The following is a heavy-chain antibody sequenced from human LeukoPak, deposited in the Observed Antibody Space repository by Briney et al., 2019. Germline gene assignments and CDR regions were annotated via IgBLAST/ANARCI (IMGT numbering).Heavy chain of an antibody. CDR2: IYYSGST. CDR1: GGSISSSSYY. V-gene: IGHV4-39*07. Sequence: SETLSLTCTVPGGSISSSSYYWGWIRQPPGKGLEWIGSIYYSGSTYYNPSLKSRVTISVDTSKNQFSLKLSSVTAADTAVYYCARAVAGKNYYYGMDVWGQGTTVTVSS. D-gene: IGHD6-19*01. J-gene: IGHJ6*02. CDR3: ARAVAGKNYYYGMDV.